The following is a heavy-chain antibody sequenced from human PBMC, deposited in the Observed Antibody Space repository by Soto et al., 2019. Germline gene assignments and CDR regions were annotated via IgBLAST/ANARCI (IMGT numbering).Heavy chain of an antibody. Sequence: EVQLLESGGGLVQPGGSLRLSCAASGFTFSSYAMSWVRQAPGKGLEWVSAISGSGGSTYYADSVKGRFTISRDNSKNTLYLQMNSRRAEDTAVYYCAKDPAYSSSPLEYWGQGTLVTVSS. CDR1: GFTFSSYA. D-gene: IGHD6-19*01. J-gene: IGHJ4*02. CDR3: AKDPAYSSSPLEY. CDR2: ISGSGGST. V-gene: IGHV3-23*01.